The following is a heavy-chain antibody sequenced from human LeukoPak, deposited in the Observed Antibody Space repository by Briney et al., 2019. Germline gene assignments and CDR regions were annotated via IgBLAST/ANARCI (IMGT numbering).Heavy chain of an antibody. CDR1: GYTFTGYY. CDR2: INPYSGGT. Sequence: ASVKVSCKASGYTFTGYYMHWVRQAPGQGLEWMGWINPYSGGTNYAQKFQGRVTMARDTSISTAYMELSRLRSDDTAVYYCARDGFGIAALIAFDPWGQGTLVTVSS. J-gene: IGHJ5*02. V-gene: IGHV1-2*02. D-gene: IGHD6-13*01. CDR3: ARDGFGIAALIAFDP.